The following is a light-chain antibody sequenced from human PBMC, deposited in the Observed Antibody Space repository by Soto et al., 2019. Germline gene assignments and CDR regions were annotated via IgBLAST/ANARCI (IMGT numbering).Light chain of an antibody. V-gene: IGKV3-15*01. CDR3: QQRSNWPWT. J-gene: IGKJ1*01. Sequence: EIVMTQSPDTLSVSPGEGATLSCRVSQSIRSNLAWYQQRPGQAPRLLMFGASTRADGIPARFTGSGSGTEFTLTISSLQSEDFAVYYCQQRSNWPWTFGQGTKVDIK. CDR2: GAS. CDR1: QSIRSN.